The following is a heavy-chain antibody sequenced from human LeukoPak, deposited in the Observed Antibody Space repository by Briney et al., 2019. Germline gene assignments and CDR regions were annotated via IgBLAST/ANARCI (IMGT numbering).Heavy chain of an antibody. J-gene: IGHJ5*02. CDR3: ARSPILWRFDP. D-gene: IGHD2-21*01. V-gene: IGHV4-30-2*01. CDR1: GGSISSGGYS. CDR2: IYHSGST. Sequence: SQTLSLTCAVSGGSISSGGYSWSWIRQPPGKGLEWIGYIYHSGSTYYNPSLKSRVTISVDRSKNQFSLKLSSVTAADTAVYYCARSPILWRFDPWGQGTLVTVSS.